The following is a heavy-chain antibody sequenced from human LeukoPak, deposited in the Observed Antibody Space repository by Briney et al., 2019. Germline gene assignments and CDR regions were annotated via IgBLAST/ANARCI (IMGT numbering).Heavy chain of an antibody. Sequence: ASVKVSCKASGYIFTGYGVSWVRQAPGQGLEWMGWISPYTGNTDYVHDLRGRVTVTADTSTNTVYMELRSLRSDDTAVYYCTREAEDVPGAITFLYWGQGTLVTVSS. CDR3: TREAEDVPGAITFLY. CDR2: ISPYTGNT. V-gene: IGHV1-18*01. J-gene: IGHJ4*02. D-gene: IGHD2-2*01. CDR1: GYIFTGYG.